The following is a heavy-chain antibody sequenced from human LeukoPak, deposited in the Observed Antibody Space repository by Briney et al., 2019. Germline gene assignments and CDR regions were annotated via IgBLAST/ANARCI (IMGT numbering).Heavy chain of an antibody. CDR1: GFSFSDYY. CDR3: ARWERALDT. V-gene: IGHV3-11*04. D-gene: IGHD1-26*01. J-gene: IGHJ5*02. Sequence: GGSLRLYCAAAGFSFSDYYMSWIRVAPGKGLECISYISGGGSAVYCADSVKGRFTISRDNAKNSLYLEMNSLTVEDTGVYYCARWERALDTWGQGTLVTVSS. CDR2: ISGGGSAV.